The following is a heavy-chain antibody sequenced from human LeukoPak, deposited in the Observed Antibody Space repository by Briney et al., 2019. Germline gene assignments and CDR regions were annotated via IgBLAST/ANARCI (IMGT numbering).Heavy chain of an antibody. D-gene: IGHD5-18*01. V-gene: IGHV4-31*03. CDR1: GSSISSGEYY. CDR2: IYYNRST. J-gene: IGHJ2*01. Sequence: SQTLSLTCTVSGSSISSGEYYWSWIRPHPGEGLEWIGYIYYNRSTYYNPSLKSRVSISVDTSKNQFSLKLSSVTAADTAVYYCARDLLDTSMVHYWYFDLWGRGTLVTVSS. CDR3: ARDLLDTSMVHYWYFDL.